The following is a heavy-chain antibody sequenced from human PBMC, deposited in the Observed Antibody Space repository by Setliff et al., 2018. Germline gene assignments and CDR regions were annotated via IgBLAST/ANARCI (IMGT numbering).Heavy chain of an antibody. CDR3: ARTGTYRYFDY. CDR2: IYYSGDT. Sequence: PSETLSLTCTVSGGSINNGTYYWGWIRQPPGKGLEWIGRIYYSGDTYYNPSLKGRLTISVDTAQNQFSLRLTSVTAADTAVYYCARTGTYRYFDYWGQGALVTVSS. J-gene: IGHJ4*02. D-gene: IGHD1-1*01. V-gene: IGHV4-39*01. CDR1: GGSINNGTYY.